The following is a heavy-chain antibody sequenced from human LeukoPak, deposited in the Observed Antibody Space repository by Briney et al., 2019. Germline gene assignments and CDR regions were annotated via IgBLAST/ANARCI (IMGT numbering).Heavy chain of an antibody. Sequence: SETLSLTCSVCGGSISSYYWSWIRQPAGKGPEWVGRIYSSGTTNYNPSLKSRVTMSVDTSKNHFSLQLTSVTAADTAVYYCARGYSYGYPFDYWGQGTLVTVSS. V-gene: IGHV4-4*07. J-gene: IGHJ4*02. CDR3: ARGYSYGYPFDY. CDR2: IYSSGTT. CDR1: GGSISSYY. D-gene: IGHD5-18*01.